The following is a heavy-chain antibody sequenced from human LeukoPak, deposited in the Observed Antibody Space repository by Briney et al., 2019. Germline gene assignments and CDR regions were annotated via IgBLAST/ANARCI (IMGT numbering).Heavy chain of an antibody. CDR2: IYYGGST. CDR1: DGSISSSSYY. V-gene: IGHV4-39*07. Sequence: SETLSLTCTVSDGSISSSSYYWGWIRQPPGKGLEWIGSIYYGGSTYYNPSLKSRVTISVDTSKNQFSLKLSSVTAADTAVYYCARDRYWYFDLWGRGTLVTVSS. J-gene: IGHJ2*01. CDR3: ARDRYWYFDL.